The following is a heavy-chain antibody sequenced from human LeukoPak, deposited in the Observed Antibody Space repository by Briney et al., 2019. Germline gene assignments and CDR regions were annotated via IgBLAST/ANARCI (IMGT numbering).Heavy chain of an antibody. D-gene: IGHD4-17*01. Sequence: GGSLRLSCAASGFTFSSYIMNWVRQAPGKGLEWVSSISSSSSYIYYADSVKGRFTISRDNAKNSLYLQMNGLRAEDTAIYYCARGGAYGDYDNWGQGTLVTVSS. CDR2: ISSSSSYI. V-gene: IGHV3-21*01. CDR1: GFTFSSYI. CDR3: ARGGAYGDYDN. J-gene: IGHJ4*02.